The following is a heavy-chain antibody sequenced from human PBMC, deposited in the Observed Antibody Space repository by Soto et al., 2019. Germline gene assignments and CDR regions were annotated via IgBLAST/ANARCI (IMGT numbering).Heavy chain of an antibody. CDR2: ITGGGGNT. CDR3: AKLMCEYYGSGSCGFDY. V-gene: IGHV3-23*01. CDR1: GFTFSNSA. Sequence: GGSLRLSCAASGFTFSNSAMTWVRQAPGKGLEWVSVITGGGGNTHYADSVKGRFAISRDNSKNTLFLQVNSLRAEDTAVYFCAKLMCEYYGSGSCGFDYWGKGALVTVSS. D-gene: IGHD3-10*01. J-gene: IGHJ4*02.